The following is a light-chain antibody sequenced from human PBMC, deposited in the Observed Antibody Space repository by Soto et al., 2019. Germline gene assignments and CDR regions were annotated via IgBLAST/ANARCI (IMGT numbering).Light chain of an antibody. Sequence: VMAKSHTTMSVSPGDRATRSYRASQSVGINLAWYQQKPGQAPRILIYGASTRATGVPARFSGSGSGTEFTLTISSLQSEDFAVYFCQTVDKWPIVGQGTRLEIK. CDR3: QTVDKWPI. CDR1: QSVGIN. V-gene: IGKV3-15*01. CDR2: GAS. J-gene: IGKJ5*01.